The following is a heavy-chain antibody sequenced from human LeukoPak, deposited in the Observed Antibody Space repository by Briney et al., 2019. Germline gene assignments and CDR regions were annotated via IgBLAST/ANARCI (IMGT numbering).Heavy chain of an antibody. Sequence: GGSLRLSCAASGFTFSNYAMTWVRQAPGKGLEWVSNIGTSSTTIYYADSVKGRFTISRDNAKNSLYLQMNSLRADDTAVYYCARFAAGGSYYYYTDVWGKGTTVTVSS. D-gene: IGHD6-25*01. V-gene: IGHV3-48*01. CDR1: GFTFSNYA. J-gene: IGHJ6*03. CDR2: IGTSSTTI. CDR3: ARFAAGGSYYYYTDV.